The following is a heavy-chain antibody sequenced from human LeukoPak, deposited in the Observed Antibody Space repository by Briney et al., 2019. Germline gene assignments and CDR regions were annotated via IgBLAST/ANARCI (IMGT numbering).Heavy chain of an antibody. CDR2: IYSGGST. D-gene: IGHD3-22*01. CDR1: AFTVSNYY. Sequence: GGSLRLSCAASAFTVSNYYMSWVRQAPGKGLEWVSVIYSGGSTYYADSVKGRFTISRDNSKNTLYLQMNSLRAEDTAVYYCARDRYYEPFDYWGQGTLVTVSS. CDR3: ARDRYYEPFDY. V-gene: IGHV3-53*01. J-gene: IGHJ4*02.